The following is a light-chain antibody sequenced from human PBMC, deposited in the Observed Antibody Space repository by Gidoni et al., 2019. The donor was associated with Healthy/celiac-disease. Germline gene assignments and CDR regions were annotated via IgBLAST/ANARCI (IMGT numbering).Light chain of an antibody. CDR2: GAS. V-gene: IGKV3-20*01. CDR1: QSVSSSY. J-gene: IGKJ1*01. CDR3: QQSGT. Sequence: EIVLTQSPGTLSLSPGERATLSCRASQSVSSSYLAWYQQKPGQAPRLLIDGASSRATGIPDRFSGSGSGTDFTLTISRLEPEDFAVYYCQQSGTFGQGTKVEIK.